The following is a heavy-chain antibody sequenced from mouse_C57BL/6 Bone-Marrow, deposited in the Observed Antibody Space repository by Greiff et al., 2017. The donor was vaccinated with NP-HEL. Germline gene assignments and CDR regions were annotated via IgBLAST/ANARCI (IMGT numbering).Heavy chain of an antibody. Sequence: VQLQESGPGLVQPSQSLSITCTVSGFSLTSYGVHWVRQSPGKGLEWLGVIWSGGSTDYNAAFISRLSISKDNSKSQVFFKMNSLQADDTAIYYCARRDGSSHYYAMDYWGQGTSVTVSS. V-gene: IGHV2-2*01. CDR2: IWSGGST. D-gene: IGHD1-1*01. CDR3: ARRDGSSHYYAMDY. CDR1: GFSLTSYG. J-gene: IGHJ4*01.